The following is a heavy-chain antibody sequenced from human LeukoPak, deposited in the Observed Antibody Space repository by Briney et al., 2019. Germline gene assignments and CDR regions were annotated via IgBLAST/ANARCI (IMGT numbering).Heavy chain of an antibody. D-gene: IGHD6-19*01. J-gene: IGHJ3*02. CDR2: ISAYNGNT. CDR3: ARGYSSGWYDPVPAFDI. V-gene: IGHV1-18*01. CDR1: VYTFTSYG. Sequence: GASVKVSFKSSVYTFTSYGISWVRQAPGQGLEWMGWISAYNGNTNYAQKLQGRVTMTTDTSTSTAYMELRSLRSDDTSVYYCARGYSSGWYDPVPAFDIWGQGTMVTVSS.